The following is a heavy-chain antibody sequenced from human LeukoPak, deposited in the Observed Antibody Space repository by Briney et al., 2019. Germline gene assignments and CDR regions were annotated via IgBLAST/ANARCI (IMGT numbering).Heavy chain of an antibody. Sequence: GRSLTLYGAASGFTFSSSSTNWVRQAPGKGLEWVSYISSSSSTISYALSVTVPFTIYRDNAKNTLYLQMNSLRDDVTAVYYCAGDLPAWAYGGGDCCGIDYWGQGTLVTVSS. D-gene: IGHD2-21*02. CDR3: AGDLPAWAYGGGDCCGIDY. CDR2: ISSSSSTI. J-gene: IGHJ4*02. V-gene: IGHV3-48*02. CDR1: GFTFSSSS.